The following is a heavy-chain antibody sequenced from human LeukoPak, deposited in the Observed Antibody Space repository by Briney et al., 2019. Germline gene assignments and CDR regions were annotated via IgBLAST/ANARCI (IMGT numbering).Heavy chain of an antibody. CDR2: IRFDGSDK. CDR3: STSCYRGHFDS. Sequence: GGSLRLSCVGSGFMFSAFGIHWVRQAPGKGLEWVTFIRFDGSDKFYADSVKGRFTISRDNAKKSLYLQMNSLRAEDTAVYCSSTSCYRGHFDSWGQGTLVTVSS. J-gene: IGHJ4*02. V-gene: IGHV3-30*02. CDR1: GFMFSAFG. D-gene: IGHD2-2*01.